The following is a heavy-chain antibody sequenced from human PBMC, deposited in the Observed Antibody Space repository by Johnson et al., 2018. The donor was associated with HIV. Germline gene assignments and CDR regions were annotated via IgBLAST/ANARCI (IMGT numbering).Heavy chain of an antibody. Sequence: VQLVESGGGLVQPGRSLRLSCAASGFTFDDYALHWIRQAPGKGLEWVSGISWNGANRGYADSVKGRFTISRDDAKNSLYLQMNSLRAEDTAVYYCARIVRMTTVVIGDAFDIWGQGTMVTVSS. V-gene: IGHV3-9*01. CDR1: GFTFDDYA. J-gene: IGHJ3*02. CDR3: ARIVRMTTVVIGDAFDI. D-gene: IGHD4-23*01. CDR2: ISWNGANR.